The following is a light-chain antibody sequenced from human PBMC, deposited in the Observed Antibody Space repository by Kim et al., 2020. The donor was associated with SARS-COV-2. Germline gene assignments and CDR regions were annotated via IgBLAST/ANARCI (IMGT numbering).Light chain of an antibody. Sequence: RNVTITGQGDSLRRYYASWNQQKPGQAPVLVMYDKNNQPSGIPDRFSGSSSGDTASLTITGAQAADEADYYCNSRDRDSTGNLYVFGTGTKVTVL. V-gene: IGLV3-19*01. CDR3: NSRDRDSTGNLYV. CDR1: SLRRYY. J-gene: IGLJ1*01. CDR2: DKN.